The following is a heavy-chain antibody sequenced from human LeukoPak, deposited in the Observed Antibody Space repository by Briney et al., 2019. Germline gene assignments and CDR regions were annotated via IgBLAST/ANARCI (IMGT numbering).Heavy chain of an antibody. CDR1: GGSISSGGYY. J-gene: IGHJ4*02. D-gene: IGHD1-26*01. CDR2: IYYSGST. V-gene: IGHV4-31*03. CDR3: ARDRGGTYPGYFDY. Sequence: SQTLSLTCTVSGGSISSGGYYWTWIRQHPEKGLEWIGYIYYSGSTYYNPSLKSRVTISVDTSKKQFSLKLSSVTAADTAMYYCARDRGGTYPGYFDYWGQGTLVTVSS.